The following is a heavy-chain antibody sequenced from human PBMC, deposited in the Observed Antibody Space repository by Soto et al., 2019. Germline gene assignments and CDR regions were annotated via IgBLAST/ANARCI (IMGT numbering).Heavy chain of an antibody. CDR2: IIPIFGTA. J-gene: IGHJ5*02. D-gene: IGHD6-19*01. CDR1: GGTFSSYA. Sequence: SVKVSCKASGGTFSSYAISWVRQAPGQGLEWMGGIIPIFGTANYAQKFQGRVTITADKSTSTAYMELSSLRSEDTAGYYCARIYRYSSLQGWLDPWGQGPLVTVSS. V-gene: IGHV1-69*06. CDR3: ARIYRYSSLQGWLDP.